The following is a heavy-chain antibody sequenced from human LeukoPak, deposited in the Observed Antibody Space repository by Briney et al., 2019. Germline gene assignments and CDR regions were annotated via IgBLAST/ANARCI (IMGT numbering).Heavy chain of an antibody. J-gene: IGHJ3*02. CDR2: MNPNSGNT. V-gene: IGHV1-8*03. Sequence: ASVKVSCKASGYTFTSYDINWVRQATGQGLEWMGWMNPNSGNTGYAQKFQGRVTITRNTSISTAYMELSSLRSEDTAVYYCASSSSWYLNAFDIRGQGTMVTVSS. CDR3: ASSSSWYLNAFDI. D-gene: IGHD6-13*01. CDR1: GYTFTSYD.